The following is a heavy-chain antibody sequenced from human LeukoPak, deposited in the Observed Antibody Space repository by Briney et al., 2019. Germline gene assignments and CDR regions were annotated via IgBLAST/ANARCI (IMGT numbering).Heavy chain of an antibody. CDR3: ARRSGLEY. Sequence: PGGSLRLSCEASGFTFSDYWMSWVRQAPGKGLEWAANIKQDGSEEYYVDSVRGRFTISRDNAKNSLYLQMNSLRVDDTAVYYCARRSGLEYWGQGTLVTVSS. D-gene: IGHD3-3*01. J-gene: IGHJ4*02. V-gene: IGHV3-7*01. CDR2: IKQDGSEE. CDR1: GFTFSDYW.